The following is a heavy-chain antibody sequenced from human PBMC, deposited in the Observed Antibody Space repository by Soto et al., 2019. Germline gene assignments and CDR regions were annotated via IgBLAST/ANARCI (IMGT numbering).Heavy chain of an antibody. CDR2: VYQSGDT. CDR3: ARVKNWAEVDY. J-gene: IGHJ4*02. Sequence: QVQLQESGPGLVKPSETLSLTCTVSGGSMRDYYCTWIRQPPGKGLEWIGYVYQSGDTNYNPSLKSRVTMSMDASENQFSLTLTSVTAADTALYCWARVKNWAEVDYWGQGALVTFSP. CDR1: GGSMRDYY. D-gene: IGHD7-27*01. V-gene: IGHV4-59*01.